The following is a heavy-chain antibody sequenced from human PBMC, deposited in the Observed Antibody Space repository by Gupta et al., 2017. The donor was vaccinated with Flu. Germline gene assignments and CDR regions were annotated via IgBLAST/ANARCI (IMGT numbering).Heavy chain of an antibody. V-gene: IGHV3-21*01. Sequence: EVQLVESGGGLVKPGGSLRLSCAASGFTFSSYSMNWVRQAPGKGLEWVSSISSSSSYIYYADSVKGRFTISRDNAKNSLYLQMNSLRAEDTAVYYCARFGSTSYLSHFDYWGQGTLVTVSS. CDR1: GFTFSSYS. J-gene: IGHJ4*02. D-gene: IGHD2-2*01. CDR2: ISSSSSYI. CDR3: ARFGSTSYLSHFDY.